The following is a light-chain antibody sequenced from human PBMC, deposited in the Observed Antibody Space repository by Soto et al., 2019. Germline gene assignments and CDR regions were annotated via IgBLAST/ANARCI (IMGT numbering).Light chain of an antibody. CDR2: GNS. CDR1: SSNIGAIYD. V-gene: IGLV1-40*01. Sequence: QSVLTQPPSVSGAPGQRVTISCTGSSSNIGAIYDVHWYQQLPGTAPKLLIYGNSNRPSGVPDRFSGSKSGTSASLAITGLQAEDEADYYCQSYDSSLSGWVFGGGTKVTVL. CDR3: QSYDSSLSGWV. J-gene: IGLJ3*02.